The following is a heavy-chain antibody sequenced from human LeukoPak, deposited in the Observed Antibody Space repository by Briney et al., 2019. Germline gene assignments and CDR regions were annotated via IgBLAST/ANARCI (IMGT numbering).Heavy chain of an antibody. D-gene: IGHD3-10*01. CDR2: IYYSGST. Sequence: SETLSLTCTVSGGSISSYYWSWIRQPPGKGLEWIGYIYYSGSTNYNPSPKSRVTISVDTSKNQFSLKLSSVTAADTAVYYCARGGITMVRGVIRFDPWGQGTLVTVPS. J-gene: IGHJ5*02. CDR3: ARGGITMVRGVIRFDP. CDR1: GGSISSYY. V-gene: IGHV4-59*01.